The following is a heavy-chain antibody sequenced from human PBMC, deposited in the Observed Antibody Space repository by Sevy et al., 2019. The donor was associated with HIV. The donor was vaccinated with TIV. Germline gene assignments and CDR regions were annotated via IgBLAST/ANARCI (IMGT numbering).Heavy chain of an antibody. CDR3: ARCRSPYGDYATGSFDY. V-gene: IGHV4-61*01. J-gene: IGHJ4*02. D-gene: IGHD4-17*01. CDR1: GGSVSTDSYY. Sequence: SETLSLTCTVSGGSVSTDSYYWSWIRQPPGKGLEWIGYLVYSGSTNYNPSLKSRVTISLDTSKNQFSLKLSSVTAADTAVYYCARCRSPYGDYATGSFDYWGQGALVTVSS. CDR2: LVYSGST.